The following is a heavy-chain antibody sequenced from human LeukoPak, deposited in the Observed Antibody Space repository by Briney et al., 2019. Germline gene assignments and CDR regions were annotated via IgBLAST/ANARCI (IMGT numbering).Heavy chain of an antibody. V-gene: IGHV4-34*01. CDR1: GGSLSGYY. D-gene: IGHD3-22*01. J-gene: IGHJ4*02. CDR2: INHSGST. CDR3: ASETNYDSSGDY. Sequence: PSETLSLTCAVYGGSLSGYYWSWIRQPPGKGLEWIGEINHSGSTNYNPSLKSRVTISVDTSKNQFSLKLSSVTAADTAVYYCASETNYDSSGDYWGQGTLVTVSS.